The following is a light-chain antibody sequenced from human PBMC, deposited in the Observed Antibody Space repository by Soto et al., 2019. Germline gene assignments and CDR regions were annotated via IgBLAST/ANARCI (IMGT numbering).Light chain of an antibody. J-gene: IGLJ1*01. CDR1: SSDVGGYNF. CDR3: SSYAATSNYV. Sequence: QSALTQPPSASGSPGQSVTISCTGTSSDVGGYNFVSWYRQYPGKAPQLIIYEVTKRPSGFPDRFSGSKSGNTASLTVSGLQAEDEADYYCSSYAATSNYVFGSGTKLTVL. V-gene: IGLV2-8*01. CDR2: EVT.